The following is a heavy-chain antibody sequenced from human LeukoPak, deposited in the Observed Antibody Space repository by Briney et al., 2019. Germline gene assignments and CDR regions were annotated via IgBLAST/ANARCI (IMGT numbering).Heavy chain of an antibody. CDR1: GDSISSYY. J-gene: IGHJ4*02. CDR2: ISPSGST. Sequence: SETLSLTCSVSGDSISSYYWSWIRQPAGKGLEWIGRISPSGSTTYNPSLKSRLTLSLDTSKKQFSLKLTSVTAADAAVYYCATQSLAGNTLCYHYWGQGTLVTVSS. CDR3: ATQSLAGNTLCYHY. D-gene: IGHD4-23*01. V-gene: IGHV4-4*07.